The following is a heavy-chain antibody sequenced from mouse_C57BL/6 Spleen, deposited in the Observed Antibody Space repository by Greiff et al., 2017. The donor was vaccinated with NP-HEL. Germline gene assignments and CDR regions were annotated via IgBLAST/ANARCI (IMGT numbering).Heavy chain of an antibody. J-gene: IGHJ4*01. Sequence: EVKLQESGPELVKPGASVKISCKASGYSFTGYYMNWVKQSPEKSLEWIGEINPSTGGTTYNQKFKAKATLTVDKSSSTAYMQLKSLTSEDSAVYYCARGGLLRSYAMDYWGQGTSVTVSS. CDR3: ARGGLLRSYAMDY. CDR1: GYSFTGYY. CDR2: INPSTGGT. D-gene: IGHD2-3*01. V-gene: IGHV1-42*01.